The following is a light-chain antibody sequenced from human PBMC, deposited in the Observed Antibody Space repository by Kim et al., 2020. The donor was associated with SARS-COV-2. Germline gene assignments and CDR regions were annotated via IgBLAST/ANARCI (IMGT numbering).Light chain of an antibody. CDR1: SSEVGSYNL. Sequence: QSITISCTGNSSEVGSYNLVSWYQQHPGKAPKLMIYEGSKRPSGVSNRFSGSKSGNTASLTISGLQAEDEADYYCCSYAGSSTLVFGGGTQLTVL. CDR2: EGS. J-gene: IGLJ2*01. CDR3: CSYAGSSTLV. V-gene: IGLV2-23*01.